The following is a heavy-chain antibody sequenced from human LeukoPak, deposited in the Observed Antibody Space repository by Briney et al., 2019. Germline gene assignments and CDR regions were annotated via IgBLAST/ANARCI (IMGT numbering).Heavy chain of an antibody. V-gene: IGHV1-2*02. Sequence: ASVKVSCKASGYTFTGYYMHWVRQAPGQGLEWMGWINPNSGGTNYAQKFQGRVTMNRDTSISTAYMELSRLRYDDTAVYYCAREDRYCTNGVCPYYYYYYMDVWGKGTTVTVSS. CDR1: GYTFTGYY. D-gene: IGHD2-8*01. J-gene: IGHJ6*03. CDR2: INPNSGGT. CDR3: AREDRYCTNGVCPYYYYYYMDV.